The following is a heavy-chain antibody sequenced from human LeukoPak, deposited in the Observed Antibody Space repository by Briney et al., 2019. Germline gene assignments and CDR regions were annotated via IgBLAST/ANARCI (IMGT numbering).Heavy chain of an antibody. J-gene: IGHJ6*03. D-gene: IGHD6-19*01. V-gene: IGHV3-30*04. CDR2: ISYDGSNE. Sequence: GSLRLSCAASGFTFSSYVMHWVRQAPGKGLEWVAIISYDGSNEYYADSVKGRFTISRDNAKNSLYLQMNSLRAEDTALYYCAKGWAAYYYYSMDVWGKGTTVTISS. CDR3: AKGWAAYYYYSMDV. CDR1: GFTFSSYV.